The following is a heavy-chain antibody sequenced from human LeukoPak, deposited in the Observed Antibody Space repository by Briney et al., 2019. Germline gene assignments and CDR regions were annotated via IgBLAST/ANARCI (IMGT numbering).Heavy chain of an antibody. Sequence: SQTLSLTCTVSGGSISSDDYYWSWIRQPPGKGLEWIGYIYYSGSTYYNPSLKSRITISLDTSKNQFALELSSVTAADTAVYYCARSGTGDYYFYGMNVWGQGTTVTVSS. CDR3: ARSGTGDYYFYGMNV. CDR2: IYYSGST. CDR1: GGSISSDDYY. J-gene: IGHJ6*02. D-gene: IGHD3/OR15-3a*01. V-gene: IGHV4-30-4*01.